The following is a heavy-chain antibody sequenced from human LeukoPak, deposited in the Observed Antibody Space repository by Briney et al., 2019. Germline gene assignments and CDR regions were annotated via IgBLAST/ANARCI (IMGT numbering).Heavy chain of an antibody. CDR1: GYTFTGYY. J-gene: IGHJ4*02. V-gene: IGHV1-2*06. CDR2: INPNSGDT. D-gene: IGHD3-10*01. CDR3: ARDALGGSGSSDY. Sequence: ASVTVSCKPSGYTFTGYYMHRVRQAPGQGLEWMGRINPNSGDTNYAQKSQGRGTMTRDTAISTAYMELSRLRSDDTAVYYCARDALGGSGSSDYWGQGTLVTVSS.